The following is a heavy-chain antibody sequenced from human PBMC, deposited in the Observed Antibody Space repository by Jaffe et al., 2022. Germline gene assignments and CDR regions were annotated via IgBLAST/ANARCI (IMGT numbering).Heavy chain of an antibody. Sequence: QVQLVESGGGVVQPGGSLRLSCAASGFTFSSYGMHWVRQAPGKGLEWVAFIRYDGSNKYYADSVKGRFTISRDNSKNTLYLQMNSLRAEDTAVYYCAKDPTGDYYYYYYMDVWGKGTTVTVSS. D-gene: IGHD1-26*01. V-gene: IGHV3-30*02. J-gene: IGHJ6*03. CDR3: AKDPTGDYYYYYYMDV. CDR2: IRYDGSNK. CDR1: GFTFSSYG.